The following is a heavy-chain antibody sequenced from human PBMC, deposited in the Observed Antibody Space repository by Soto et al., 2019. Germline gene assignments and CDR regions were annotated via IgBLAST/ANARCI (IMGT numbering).Heavy chain of an antibody. CDR2: FSVTGGST. CDR1: GFTFLNYA. Sequence: QSGGSLRLSCAVSGFTFLNYAMNWVRQAPGKGLEWVSGFSVTGGSTYYADSVKGRFTISTDNSKNTLYLQMNSLRAEDTAVYYCAKQALAGTGEHFDSWGQGTLVTVSS. CDR3: AKQALAGTGEHFDS. D-gene: IGHD6-19*01. V-gene: IGHV3-23*01. J-gene: IGHJ4*02.